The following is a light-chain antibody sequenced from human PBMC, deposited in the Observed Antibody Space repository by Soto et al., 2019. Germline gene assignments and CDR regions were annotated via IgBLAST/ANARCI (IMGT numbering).Light chain of an antibody. CDR2: KAS. CDR3: QQYYSLPLT. V-gene: IGKV1-5*03. Sequence: DIQMTQSPSTLSASLGDRVTITCRASQSITDWLAWYQQKPGKAPKSLIYKASSLESGVPSRFSGSGSGTEFTLTISSLQPDDFATYYCQQYYSLPLTFGGGTKVEIK. J-gene: IGKJ4*01. CDR1: QSITDW.